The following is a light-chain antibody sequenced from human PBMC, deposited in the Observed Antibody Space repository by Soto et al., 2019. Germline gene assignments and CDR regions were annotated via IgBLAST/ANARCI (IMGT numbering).Light chain of an antibody. J-gene: IGLJ1*01. Sequence: QSALTQPASVSGSPGQSITISFTGTSSDVGGYNYVSCYQQHPGKAPKFMIYDVSNRHSGVSNRFSGSKSGNTASLTISRLQAEDEADYYCSSYTTSNTRQIVFGTGTKLTV. CDR1: SSDVGGYNY. CDR2: DVS. CDR3: SSYTTSNTRQIV. V-gene: IGLV2-14*01.